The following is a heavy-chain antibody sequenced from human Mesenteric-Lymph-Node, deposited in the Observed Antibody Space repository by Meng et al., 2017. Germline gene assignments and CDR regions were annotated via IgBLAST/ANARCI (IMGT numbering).Heavy chain of an antibody. J-gene: IGHJ4*02. CDR2: MYHSGTT. CDR1: GGSISSSYW. Sequence: QRQGVGRVLWEPCGPLSRVYIVSGGSISSSYWWLWVRQPPGKGLEGIGEMYHSGTTNSNPSLKSRVTISMGKSNNQLSLKRNSVTAADTAVYYCATQESRDGHNPYWGQGTLVTVSS. CDR3: ATQESRDGHNPY. V-gene: IGHV4-4*02. D-gene: IGHD5-24*01.